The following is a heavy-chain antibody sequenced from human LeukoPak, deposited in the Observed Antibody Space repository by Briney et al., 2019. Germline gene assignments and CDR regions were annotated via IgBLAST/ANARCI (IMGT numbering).Heavy chain of an antibody. CDR3: ARGSLGYSGSYFKQSYYFDY. V-gene: IGHV4-4*07. D-gene: IGHD1-26*01. CDR1: GGSISSYY. CDR2: IYTSGST. Sequence: PSETLSLTCTVSGGSISSYYWSWIRQPAGKGLEWIGRIYTSGSTNYNPSLKSRVTISVDTSKNQFSLKLSSVTAADTAVYYCARGSLGYSGSYFKQSYYFDYWGQGTLVTVSS. J-gene: IGHJ4*02.